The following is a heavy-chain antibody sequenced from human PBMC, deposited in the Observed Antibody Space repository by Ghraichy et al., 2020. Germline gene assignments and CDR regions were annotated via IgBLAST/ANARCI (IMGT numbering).Heavy chain of an antibody. V-gene: IGHV3-30*18. CDR3: AKEKDSTTSRGYYYGMDV. Sequence: GGSLRLSCAASGFTFSSYGMHWVRQAPGKGLEWVAVISYDGSNKYYADSVKGRFTISRDNSKNTLYLQMNSLRAEDTAVYYCAKEKDSTTSRGYYYGMDVWGQGTTVTVSS. D-gene: IGHD4-17*01. J-gene: IGHJ6*02. CDR1: GFTFSSYG. CDR2: ISYDGSNK.